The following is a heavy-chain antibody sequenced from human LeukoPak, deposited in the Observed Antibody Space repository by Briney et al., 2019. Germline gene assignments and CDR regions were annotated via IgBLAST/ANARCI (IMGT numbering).Heavy chain of an antibody. J-gene: IGHJ5*02. CDR3: ARDSCSSTSCPSTQLWLPWFDP. D-gene: IGHD2-2*01. Sequence: KPSQTLSLTCTVSGGSISSGGYYWSWIRQHPGKGLEWIGYIYYSGSTYYNPSLKSRVTISVDTSKNQFSLKLSSVTAADTAVYYCARDSCSSTSCPSTQLWLPWFDPWGQGTLVTVSS. V-gene: IGHV4-31*03. CDR1: GGSISSGGYY. CDR2: IYYSGST.